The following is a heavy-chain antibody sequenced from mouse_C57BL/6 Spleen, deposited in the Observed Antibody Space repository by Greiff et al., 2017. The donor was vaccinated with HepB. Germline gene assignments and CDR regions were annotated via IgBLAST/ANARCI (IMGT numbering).Heavy chain of an antibody. J-gene: IGHJ3*01. CDR2: IHPNSGST. CDR1: GYTFTSYW. CDR3: AGSLGSSYEAWFAY. V-gene: IGHV1-64*01. D-gene: IGHD1-1*01. Sequence: QVQLQQSGAELVKPGASVKLSCKASGYTFTSYWMHWVKQRPGQGLEWIGMIHPNSGSTNYNEKFKSKATLTVDKSSSTAYMQLSSLTSEDSAVYYCAGSLGSSYEAWFAYWGQGTLVTVSA.